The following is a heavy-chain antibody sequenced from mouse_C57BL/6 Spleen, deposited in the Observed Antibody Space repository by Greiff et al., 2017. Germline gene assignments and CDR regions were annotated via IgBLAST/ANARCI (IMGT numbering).Heavy chain of an antibody. V-gene: IGHV3-6*01. CDR1: GYSITSGYY. D-gene: IGHD1-1*01. CDR2: ISYDGSN. CDR3: AYYGSSSYAMDY. Sequence: EVQLVESGPGLVKPSQSLSLTCSVTGYSITSGYYWNWIRQFPGNKLEWMGYISYDGSNNYNPSLKNRISITRDTSKNQFFLKLNSVTTEDTATYYCAYYGSSSYAMDYWGQGTSVTVSS. J-gene: IGHJ4*01.